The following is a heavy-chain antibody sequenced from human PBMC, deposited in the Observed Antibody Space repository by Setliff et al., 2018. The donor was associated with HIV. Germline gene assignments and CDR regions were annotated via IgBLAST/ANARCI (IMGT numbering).Heavy chain of an antibody. J-gene: IGHJ4*02. CDR1: GGSISSNIYF. V-gene: IGHV4-39*01. D-gene: IGHD3-3*01. Sequence: SETLSLTCTVSGGSISSNIYFWGWIRQPPGKGLEWIGSIYYSGSAYYNSSLRSRLTISVDTSKNRFSLKLKSVTAADTAVYYCASQVTGYHDFWSGYLGYFDYWGQGLLVTVSS. CDR3: ASQVTGYHDFWSGYLGYFDY. CDR2: IYYSGSA.